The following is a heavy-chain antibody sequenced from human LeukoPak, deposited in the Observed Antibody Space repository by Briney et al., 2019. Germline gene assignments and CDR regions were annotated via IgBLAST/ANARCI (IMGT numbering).Heavy chain of an antibody. CDR2: IYYSGST. Sequence: SETLSLTCTVSGGSISSYYCSWIRQPPGKGLEWIGYIYYSGSTNYNPSLKSRVTISVDTSKNQFSLKLSSVTAADTAVYYCARDSGSGYWHYWGQGTLVTVSS. CDR3: ARDSGSGYWHY. V-gene: IGHV4-59*01. CDR1: GGSISSYY. D-gene: IGHD3-22*01. J-gene: IGHJ4*02.